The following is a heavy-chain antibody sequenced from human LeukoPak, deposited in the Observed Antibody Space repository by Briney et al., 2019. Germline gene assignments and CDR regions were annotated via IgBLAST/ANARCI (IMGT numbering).Heavy chain of an antibody. CDR3: ARDRGYYDILTGYYGFDY. CDR2: ISAYNGNT. CDR1: GYTFTSYG. D-gene: IGHD3-9*01. Sequence: GASVKVSRKASGYTFTSYGISWVRQAPGQGLEWMGWISAYNGNTNYAQKLQGRVTMTTDTSTSTAYMELRSLRSDDTAVYYCARDRGYYDILTGYYGFDYWGQGTLVTVSS. V-gene: IGHV1-18*01. J-gene: IGHJ4*02.